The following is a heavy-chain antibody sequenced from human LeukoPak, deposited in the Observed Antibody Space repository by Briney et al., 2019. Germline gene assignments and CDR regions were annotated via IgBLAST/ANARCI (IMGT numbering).Heavy chain of an antibody. J-gene: IGHJ6*03. V-gene: IGHV1-2*02. D-gene: IGHD2-2*01. CDR1: GYTFTGYY. Sequence: ASVKVSCKASGYTFTGYYMHWVRQAPGQGLEWMGWINPNSGGTNYAQKFQGRVTMTRDTSISTAYMELSRLRSDDTAVYYCARTLGYCSSTSCFTPYYYYMDVWGKGTTVTVSS. CDR3: ARTLGYCSSTSCFTPYYYYMDV. CDR2: INPNSGGT.